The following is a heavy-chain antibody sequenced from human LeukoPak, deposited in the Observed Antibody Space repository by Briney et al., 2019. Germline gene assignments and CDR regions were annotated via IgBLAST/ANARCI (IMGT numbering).Heavy chain of an antibody. J-gene: IGHJ5*01. CDR2: IGRSSQYI. CDR1: GFTPSIYS. Sequence: GGSLRPSCTASGFTPSIYSMHWVSQAPGKGLEWVSSIGRSSQYIYYGDSVRGRFAISRDNAKNSLYLDMSNLRAEDSAVYYCAKDEATSGGGLASWGQGTLVIVSS. CDR3: AKDEATSGGGLAS. V-gene: IGHV3-21*04. D-gene: IGHD3-16*01.